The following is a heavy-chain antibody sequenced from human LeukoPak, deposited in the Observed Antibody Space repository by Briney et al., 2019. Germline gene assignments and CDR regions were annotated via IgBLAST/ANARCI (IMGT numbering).Heavy chain of an antibody. J-gene: IGHJ4*02. D-gene: IGHD2-21*02. Sequence: GASVKVSCKASGYRFISNYIQWVRQAPGLRPEWVGWMHPGNGNTRYAEKFQGRVTMTRDTSINTAYMDLSSLRSDDTAVYYCAREGSYCVGGDCYSFDFWGQGTLITVSS. CDR3: AREGSYCVGGDCYSFDF. V-gene: IGHV1-2*02. CDR1: GYRFISNY. CDR2: MHPGNGNT.